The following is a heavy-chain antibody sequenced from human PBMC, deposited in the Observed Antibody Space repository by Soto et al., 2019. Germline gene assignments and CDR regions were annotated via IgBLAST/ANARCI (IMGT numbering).Heavy chain of an antibody. CDR1: GDTFTDYY. J-gene: IGHJ4*02. CDR3: ARGGHVVVVTAALDY. V-gene: IGHV1-46*01. Sequence: QVQLVQSGAEVKKPGASVKVSCKASGDTFTDYYIHWVRQAPGQGLEWMGTVNPRGGHTTYAQYFLGRMTMTRDTCTSTLYMELTSLTSEDTAVYYCARGGHVVVVTAALDYWGQGTLVAVSS. D-gene: IGHD2-21*02. CDR2: VNPRGGHT.